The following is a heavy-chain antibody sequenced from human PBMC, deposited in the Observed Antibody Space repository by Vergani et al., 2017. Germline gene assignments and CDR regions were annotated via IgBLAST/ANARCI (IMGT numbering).Heavy chain of an antibody. J-gene: IGHJ6*02. V-gene: IGHV4-59*01. CDR1: GGSISSYY. CDR2: IYYSGST. D-gene: IGHD1-14*01. CDR3: AREAGTTRRYYYYGMDV. Sequence: QVQLQQWGPGLVKPSETLSLTCTVSGGSISSYYWSWIRQPPGKGLEWIGYIYYSGSTNYNPSLKSRVTISVDTSKNQFSLKLSSVTAADTAVYYCAREAGTTRRYYYYGMDVWGQGTTVTVSS.